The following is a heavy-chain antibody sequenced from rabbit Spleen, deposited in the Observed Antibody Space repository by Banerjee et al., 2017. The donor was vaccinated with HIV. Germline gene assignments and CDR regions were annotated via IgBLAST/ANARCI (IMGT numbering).Heavy chain of an antibody. J-gene: IGHJ6*01. Sequence: QEQLEESGGDLVKPEGSLTLTCKASGFDFSSSSYMCWVRQAPGKGLEWIACIDTGSSGFTYFATWAKGRFTCSKTSSTTVTLQMTRLTAADTATYFCARDTSSSFSSYGMDLWGQGTLVTVS. CDR3: ARDTSSSFSSYGMDL. V-gene: IGHV1S45*01. CDR1: GFDFSSSSY. CDR2: IDTGSSGFT. D-gene: IGHD1-1*01.